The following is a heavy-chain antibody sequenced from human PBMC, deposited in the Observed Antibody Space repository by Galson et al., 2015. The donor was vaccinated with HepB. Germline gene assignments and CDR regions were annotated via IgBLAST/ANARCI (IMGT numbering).Heavy chain of an antibody. Sequence: VKVSCKASRGTFSSYPFTWVRQAPGRGLEWMGAIIPIFNATDYAQKFQGTVTITADESTNTAYMELSSLRSEDTAVYYCARGGRDGYTYFDSWGQGTLVTVSS. V-gene: IGHV1-69*01. CDR3: ARGGRDGYTYFDS. CDR2: IIPIFNAT. D-gene: IGHD5-24*01. CDR1: RGTFSSYP. J-gene: IGHJ4*02.